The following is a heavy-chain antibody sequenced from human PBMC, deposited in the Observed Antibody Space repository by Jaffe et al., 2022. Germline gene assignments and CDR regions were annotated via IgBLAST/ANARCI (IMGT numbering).Heavy chain of an antibody. CDR3: ARGRVKRGYGGSLNDRFDP. D-gene: IGHD2-15*01. V-gene: IGHV4-39*01. CDR2: IYYSGST. J-gene: IGHJ5*02. CDR1: GGSISSSSYY. Sequence: QLQLQESGPGLVKPSETLSLTCTVSGGSISSSSYYWGWIRQPPGKGLEWIGSIYYSGSTYYNPSLKSRVTISVDTSKNQFSLKLSSVTAADTAVYYCARGRVKRGYGGSLNDRFDPWGQGTLVTVSS.